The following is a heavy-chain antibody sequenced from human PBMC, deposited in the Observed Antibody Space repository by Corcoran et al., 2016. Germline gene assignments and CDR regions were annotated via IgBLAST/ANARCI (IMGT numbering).Heavy chain of an antibody. Sequence: EVQLVESGGVVVQPGGSLRLSCAASGFTFDDYTMHWVRQAPGKGLEWVSLISWDGGSTYYADSVKGRFTISRDNSKNSLYLQMNSLRTEDTALYYCAKGASYSSSSQYFDYWGQGTLVTVSS. J-gene: IGHJ4*02. D-gene: IGHD6-6*01. V-gene: IGHV3-43*01. CDR1: GFTFDDYT. CDR2: ISWDGGST. CDR3: AKGASYSSSSQYFDY.